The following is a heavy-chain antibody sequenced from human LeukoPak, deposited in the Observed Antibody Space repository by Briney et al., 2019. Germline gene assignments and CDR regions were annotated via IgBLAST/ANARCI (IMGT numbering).Heavy chain of an antibody. CDR3: ARDRMGYRYGPLNYYFDY. CDR1: GYTFTGYY. Sequence: ASVKVSCKASGYTFTGYYMHWVRQAPGQGLEWMGWINPNSGGTNYAQKFQGRVTMTRDTSISTAYMELSRLRSDDTAVYYCARDRMGYRYGPLNYYFDYWGQGTLVTVSS. V-gene: IGHV1-2*02. CDR2: INPNSGGT. D-gene: IGHD5-18*01. J-gene: IGHJ4*02.